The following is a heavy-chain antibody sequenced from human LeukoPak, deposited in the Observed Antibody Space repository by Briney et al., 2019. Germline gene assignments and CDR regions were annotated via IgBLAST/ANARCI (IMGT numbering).Heavy chain of an antibody. Sequence: GGSLRLSCAASGFTFSSYAMHWVRQAPGKGLEWVAVISYDGSNKYYADSVKGRFTISRDNSKNTLYLQMNSLRAEDTAVYYCARDPYYYDSSGYPLFDYWGQGTQVTVSS. CDR3: ARDPYYYDSSGYPLFDY. CDR1: GFTFSSYA. CDR2: ISYDGSNK. D-gene: IGHD3-22*01. J-gene: IGHJ4*02. V-gene: IGHV3-30*04.